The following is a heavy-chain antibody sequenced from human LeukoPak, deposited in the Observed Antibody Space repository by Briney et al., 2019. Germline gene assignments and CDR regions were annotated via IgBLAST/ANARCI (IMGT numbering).Heavy chain of an antibody. CDR1: GYTFSDYY. D-gene: IGHD6-13*01. CDR3: ARSLISSSWYRSDY. CDR2: INSNSGGT. J-gene: IGHJ4*02. Sequence: ASVKVSCKASGYTFSDYYVHWVRQAPGQGLEWVGWINSNSGGTNYAQKFQGRVTMTRDTSISTGYMELDSLRFDDTAVYFCARSLISSSWYRSDYWGQGTLVAVSS. V-gene: IGHV1-2*02.